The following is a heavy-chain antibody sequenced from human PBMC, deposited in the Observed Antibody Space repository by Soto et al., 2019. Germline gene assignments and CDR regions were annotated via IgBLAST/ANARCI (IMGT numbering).Heavy chain of an antibody. V-gene: IGHV1-46*01. D-gene: IGHD5-18*01. CDR1: GYTFTSYY. CDR2: INPSGGST. Sequence: ASVKVSCKASGYTFTSYYMHWVRQAPGQGLEWMGIINPSGGSTSYAQKFQGRVTMTRDTSTSTVHMELSSLRSEDTAVYYCARGPATAMVPAPFDYWGQGTLVTVSS. CDR3: ARGPATAMVPAPFDY. J-gene: IGHJ4*02.